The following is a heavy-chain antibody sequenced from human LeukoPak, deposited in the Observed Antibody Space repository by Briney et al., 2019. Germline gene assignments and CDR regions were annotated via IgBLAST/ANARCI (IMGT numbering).Heavy chain of an antibody. V-gene: IGHV1-46*01. CDR2: INPSGGST. J-gene: IGHJ3*02. D-gene: IGHD6-13*01. Sequence: GASVKVSCKASGYTFTSYYMHWVRQAPGQGLEWMGIINPSGGSTSYAQKFQGRVTITADESTSTAYMELSSLRSEDTAVYYCARGGWGIAAAMQAFNIWGQGTMVTVSS. CDR1: GYTFTSYY. CDR3: ARGGWGIAAAMQAFNI.